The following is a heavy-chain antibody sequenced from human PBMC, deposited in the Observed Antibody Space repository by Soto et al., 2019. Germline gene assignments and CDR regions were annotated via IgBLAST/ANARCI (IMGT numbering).Heavy chain of an antibody. CDR1: GYSFTSYW. CDR3: VSVSGSYYYDY. V-gene: IGHV5-51*01. CDR2: IYPGDSDT. D-gene: IGHD3-10*01. Sequence: GESLKISCKGSGYSFTSYWIGWVRQMPGKGLEWMGIIYPGDSDTRYSPSFQGQVTISADKSISTAYLQMNSLKTEDTALYYCVSVSGSYYYDYWGQGTLVTVSS. J-gene: IGHJ4*02.